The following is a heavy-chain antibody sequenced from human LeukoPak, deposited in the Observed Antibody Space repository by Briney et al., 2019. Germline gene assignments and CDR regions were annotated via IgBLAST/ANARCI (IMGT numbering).Heavy chain of an antibody. CDR1: GFTFSSYW. Sequence: GGSLRLSCAASGFTFSSYWMHWVRQAPGKGLVWVSRINSDGSSTNYADSLKGRFTISRDNAKNTLYLQMNSLRAEDTSVYYCARALFSSGWYGFDYWGQGTLVTVSS. J-gene: IGHJ4*02. D-gene: IGHD6-19*01. CDR2: INSDGSST. V-gene: IGHV3-74*01. CDR3: ARALFSSGWYGFDY.